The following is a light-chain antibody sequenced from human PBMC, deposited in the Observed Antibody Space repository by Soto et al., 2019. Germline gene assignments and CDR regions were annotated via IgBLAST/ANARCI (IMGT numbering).Light chain of an antibody. V-gene: IGKV3-20*01. CDR2: GAS. J-gene: IGKJ3*01. CDR3: QQYSGSPFT. CDR1: QSVYVN. Sequence: EIVLTQSPGTLSLSPGEGATLSCRASQSVYVNLAWYQQKPGQSPRLLIYGASTRATDIPDRFSGGGSDTDFALTISRLEPEDFAVYYCQQYSGSPFTFGPGTKVNIK.